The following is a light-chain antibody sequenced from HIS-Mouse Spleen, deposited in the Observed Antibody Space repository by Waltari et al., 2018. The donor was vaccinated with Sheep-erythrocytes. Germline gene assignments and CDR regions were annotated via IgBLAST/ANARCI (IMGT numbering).Light chain of an antibody. Sequence: AIQLTQSPSSLSASVGDRVTITCRASKGISSALAWYQQKPGKAPKLLIYDASSLESGVPSRFSGRGSGTDFTLTISSLQPEDFATYYCQQFNNYARTFGQGTKVEIK. CDR3: QQFNNYART. CDR1: KGISSA. CDR2: DAS. V-gene: IGKV1D-13*01. J-gene: IGKJ1*01.